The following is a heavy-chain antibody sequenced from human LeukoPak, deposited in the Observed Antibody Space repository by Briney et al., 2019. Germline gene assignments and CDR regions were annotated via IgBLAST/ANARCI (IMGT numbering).Heavy chain of an antibody. J-gene: IGHJ2*01. CDR2: ISYDGSNK. CDR3: ARAEWSNWYFDL. CDR1: GFTFSSYA. Sequence: GRSLRLSCAASGFTFSSYAIHWVRQAPGKGLEWVAVISYDGSNKYYADSVKGRFTISRDNSKNTLYLQMNSLRAEDTAVYYCARAEWSNWYFDLWGRGTLVTVSS. D-gene: IGHD3-3*01. V-gene: IGHV3-30*04.